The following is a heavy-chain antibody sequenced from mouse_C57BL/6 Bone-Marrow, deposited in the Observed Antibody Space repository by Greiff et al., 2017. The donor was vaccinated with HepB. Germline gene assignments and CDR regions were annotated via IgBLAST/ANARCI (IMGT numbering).Heavy chain of an antibody. CDR1: GYSFTDYN. J-gene: IGHJ4*01. CDR2: INPNYGTT. D-gene: IGHD1-1*01. CDR3: AKLYGSSYDYAMDY. Sequence: VQLKESGPELVKPGASVKISCKASGYSFTDYNMNWVKQSNGKSLEWIGVINPNYGTTSYNQKFKGKATLTVDQSSSTAYMQLNSLTSEDSAVYYCAKLYGSSYDYAMDYWGQGTSVTVSS. V-gene: IGHV1-39*01.